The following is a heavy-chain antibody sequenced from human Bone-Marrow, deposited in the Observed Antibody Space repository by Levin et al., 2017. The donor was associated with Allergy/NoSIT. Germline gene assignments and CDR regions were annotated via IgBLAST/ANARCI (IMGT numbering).Heavy chain of an antibody. Sequence: SQTLSLTCSVSGGSVSSGTYYWSWIRRPPGEGLEWIGYVNYRGVTKYNPSLKSRVTISLDTSKNEFSLKVTSVTAADTAVYYCARNRIIVSGGNDYYYGMDVWGQGTTVTVSS. CDR1: GGSVSSGTYY. V-gene: IGHV4-61*01. CDR2: VNYRGVT. CDR3: ARNRIIVSGGNDYYYGMDV. J-gene: IGHJ6*02. D-gene: IGHD5/OR15-5a*01.